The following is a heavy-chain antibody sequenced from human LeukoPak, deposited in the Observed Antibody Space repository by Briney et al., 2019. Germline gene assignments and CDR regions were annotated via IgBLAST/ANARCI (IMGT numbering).Heavy chain of an antibody. V-gene: IGHV3-23*01. CDR3: ARSRGDF. CDR1: GFTFSGYG. Sequence: GGSLRLSCAASGFTFSGYGMNWVRQAPGKGLEWVSAISGGGGTTYYTDSVKGRFTISRDNAKNSLYLQMNSLRADDTALYYCARSRGDFWGQGTLVTVSS. J-gene: IGHJ4*02. CDR2: ISGGGGTT.